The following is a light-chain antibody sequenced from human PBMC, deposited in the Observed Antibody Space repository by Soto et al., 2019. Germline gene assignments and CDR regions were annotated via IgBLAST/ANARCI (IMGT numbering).Light chain of an antibody. CDR3: QKYNSAPKT. CDR1: QGISNY. CDR2: DAS. J-gene: IGKJ1*01. V-gene: IGKV1-27*01. Sequence: DIQMTQSPSSLSASVGDRVTITCRASQGISNYVAWYQQKPGKVPKLLIYDASTLQSGVPSRFSGSGSGTDFTLTISSLQPEDVATYYCQKYNSAPKTFGQGTQVEIK.